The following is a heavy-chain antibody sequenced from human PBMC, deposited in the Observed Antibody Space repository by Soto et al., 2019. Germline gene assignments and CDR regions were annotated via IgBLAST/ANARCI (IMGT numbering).Heavy chain of an antibody. Sequence: GGSLRLSCSASGFTFSSYAMHWVRQAPGKGLEYVSAISSNGGSTHYADSVKGRFTISRDNSKNTLYLQMSSLRAEDTAVYYCVKDIGRFLEWLSGDYWGQGTLVTVS. CDR3: VKDIGRFLEWLSGDY. J-gene: IGHJ4*02. CDR1: GFTFSSYA. CDR2: ISSNGGST. V-gene: IGHV3-64D*08. D-gene: IGHD3-3*01.